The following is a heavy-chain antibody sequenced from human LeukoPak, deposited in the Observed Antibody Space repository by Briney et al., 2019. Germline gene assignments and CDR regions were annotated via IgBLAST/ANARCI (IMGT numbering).Heavy chain of an antibody. D-gene: IGHD3/OR15-3a*01. V-gene: IGHV5-51*01. CDR2: IYPGDSDT. J-gene: IGHJ5*02. Sequence: GESLKISRKGSGYSFTSYWIGWVRQMPGKGLEWMGIIYPGDSDTKYSPSFQGQVTISADKSISTAYLQWSSLKASDTAMYYCAVGGGTPIWTNFQSGFDPWGQGTLVTVSS. CDR1: GYSFTSYW. CDR3: AVGGGTPIWTNFQSGFDP.